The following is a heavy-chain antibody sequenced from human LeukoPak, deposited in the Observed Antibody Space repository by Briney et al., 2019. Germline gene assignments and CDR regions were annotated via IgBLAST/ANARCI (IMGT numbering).Heavy chain of an antibody. Sequence: ASVEVSCKASGYTFTSYDINWVRQATGQGLEWMGWMNPNSGNTGYTQKFQGRVTMTRNTSINTAYMELSSLRSDDTAVYYCARGFTASVSLSIAAAGLYYSYYMDVWGKGTTVTVSS. V-gene: IGHV1-8*01. J-gene: IGHJ6*03. CDR3: ARGFTASVSLSIAAAGLYYSYYMDV. CDR2: MNPNSGNT. D-gene: IGHD6-13*01. CDR1: GYTFTSYD.